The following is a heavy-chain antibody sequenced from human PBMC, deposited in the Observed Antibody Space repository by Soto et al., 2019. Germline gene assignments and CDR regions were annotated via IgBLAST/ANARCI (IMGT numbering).Heavy chain of an antibody. V-gene: IGHV4-4*02. CDR2: IYHSGNT. Sequence: QVQLQESGPGLVKPSGTLSLTCAVSGDSISSSYWWSWVRQPPGKGLEWIGEIYHSGNTNYNPSLRSRVTISVDKSENQFSLNLNSVTAADTAVYYCARFAMATMLDYWGQGTLVTVSS. CDR1: GDSISSSYW. D-gene: IGHD5-12*01. CDR3: ARFAMATMLDY. J-gene: IGHJ4*02.